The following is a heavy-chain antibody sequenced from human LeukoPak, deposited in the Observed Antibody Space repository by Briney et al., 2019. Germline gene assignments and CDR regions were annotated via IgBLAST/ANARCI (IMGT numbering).Heavy chain of an antibody. CDR1: GGSFSGYY. D-gene: IGHD4-17*01. Sequence: SETLSLTCAVYGGSFSGYYWSWIRQPPGKGLEWIGEINHSGSTNYNPSLKSRVTISVDTSKNQFSLKLSSVTAADTAVYYCARQGTTVTRRGFFDYWGQGTLVTVSP. CDR3: ARQGTTVTRRGFFDY. J-gene: IGHJ4*02. CDR2: INHSGST. V-gene: IGHV4-34*01.